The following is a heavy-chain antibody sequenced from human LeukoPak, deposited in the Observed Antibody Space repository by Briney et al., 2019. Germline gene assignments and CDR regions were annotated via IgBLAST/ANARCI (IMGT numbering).Heavy chain of an antibody. J-gene: IGHJ2*01. D-gene: IGHD2-15*01. CDR1: GGTFSSYA. CDR2: IIPILGIA. CDR3: ARDPFECSGGSCSSNWYFDL. Sequence: SVKVSCKASGGTFSSYAISWVRQAPGQGLEWMGRIIPILGIANYAQKFRGRVTITADKSTSTAHMELSSLRSEDAAVYYCARDPFECSGGSCSSNWYFDLWGRGTLVTVSS. V-gene: IGHV1-69*04.